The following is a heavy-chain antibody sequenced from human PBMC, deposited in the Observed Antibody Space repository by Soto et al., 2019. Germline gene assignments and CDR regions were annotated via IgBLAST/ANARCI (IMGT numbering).Heavy chain of an antibody. CDR1: GYTFITYD. J-gene: IGHJ5*02. D-gene: IGHD2-2*01. V-gene: IGHV1-8*01. CDR2: MNPNTGNT. Sequence: QVQLVQSGAEVKKPGASVKVSCKASGYTFITYDINWVRQATGQGLEWMGWMNPNTGNTGYAQKFQGRITMTRDISISTSYMELSSRRSEDTAIYYCARGSRQYCTTTSCYPDWFDPWGPGTLVTVSS. CDR3: ARGSRQYCTTTSCYPDWFDP.